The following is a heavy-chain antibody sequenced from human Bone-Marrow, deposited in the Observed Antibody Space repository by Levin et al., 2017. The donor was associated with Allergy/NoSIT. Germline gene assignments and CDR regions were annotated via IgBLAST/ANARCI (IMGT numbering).Heavy chain of an antibody. J-gene: IGHJ4*02. Sequence: SETLSLTCTVSGGSISSSSYYWGWIRQPPGKGLEWIGSIYYSGSTYYNPSLKSRVTISVDTSKNQFSLKLSSVTAADTAVYYGARVPVWMYSSNRGGVYYFDYWGQGTLVTVSS. CDR3: ARVPVWMYSSNRGGVYYFDY. D-gene: IGHD1-26*01. CDR2: IYYSGST. CDR1: GGSISSSSYY. V-gene: IGHV4-39*07.